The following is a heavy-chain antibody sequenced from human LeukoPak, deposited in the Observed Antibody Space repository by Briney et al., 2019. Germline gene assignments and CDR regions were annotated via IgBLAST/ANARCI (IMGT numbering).Heavy chain of an antibody. CDR1: GYTFTSYG. CDR2: ISAYNGNT. CDR3: ARAPVRIAAAGPFDY. D-gene: IGHD6-13*01. J-gene: IGHJ4*02. V-gene: IGHV1-18*01. Sequence: ASVKVSCKASGYTFTSYGISWVRQAPGQGLEWMGWISAYNGNTNYAQKLQGRVTMTTDTSTSTAYMELRSLRSDDTAVYYCARAPVRIAAAGPFDYWGQGTLVTVSS.